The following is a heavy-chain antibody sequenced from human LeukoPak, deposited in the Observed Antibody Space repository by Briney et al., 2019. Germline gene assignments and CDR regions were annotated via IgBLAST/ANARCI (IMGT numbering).Heavy chain of an antibody. CDR3: ASSGTYSVFAPESDAFDI. J-gene: IGHJ3*02. V-gene: IGHV1-18*01. CDR2: ISAYNGNT. CDR1: GYTFTSYD. D-gene: IGHD1-26*01. Sequence: GASVTVSCKGSGYTFTSYDFSWVRQAPGQGLEWMGLISAYNGNTNYAQILQGRLTMTTDTSTSTDYMELRSLRSDDTAVYYCASSGTYSVFAPESDAFDIWGQGTMVTVSS.